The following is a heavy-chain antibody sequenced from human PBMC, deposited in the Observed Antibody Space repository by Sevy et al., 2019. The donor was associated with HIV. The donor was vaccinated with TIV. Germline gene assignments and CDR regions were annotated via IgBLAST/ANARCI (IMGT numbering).Heavy chain of an antibody. CDR3: AREAYYYDSREANWFDP. Sequence: GESLRLSCKTSGFTFSTYAMHWVRQAPGKGLEWVASISRTPATTYYADSVRDRFTISRDNAKNSLYLEMNSLRDEDTAVYYCAREAYYYDSREANWFDPWGQGTLVTVSS. CDR1: GFTFSTYA. V-gene: IGHV3-48*02. J-gene: IGHJ5*02. D-gene: IGHD3-22*01. CDR2: ISRTPATT.